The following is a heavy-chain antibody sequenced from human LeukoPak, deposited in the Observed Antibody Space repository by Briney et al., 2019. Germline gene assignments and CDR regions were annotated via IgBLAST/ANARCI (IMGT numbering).Heavy chain of an antibody. J-gene: IGHJ3*02. Sequence: SVKVSCRASGGTFSSYAISWVRQAPGQGLEWMGGIIPIFGTANYAQKFQGRVTITADESTSTAYMELSSLRSEDTAVYYCAREGSSSFDAFDIWGQGTMVTVSS. CDR3: AREGSSSFDAFDI. D-gene: IGHD6-6*01. CDR2: IIPIFGTA. V-gene: IGHV1-69*13. CDR1: GGTFSSYA.